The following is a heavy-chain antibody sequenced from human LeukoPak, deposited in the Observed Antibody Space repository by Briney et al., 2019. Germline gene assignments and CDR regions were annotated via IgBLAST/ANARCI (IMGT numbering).Heavy chain of an antibody. D-gene: IGHD3-22*01. V-gene: IGHV2-5*01. CDR3: AHVPDPDYYDSSGYTYYYGMDV. CDR2: LSSRDDK. Sequence: CGPSQATATPTLTPTCTFSGISLSTREVSVGWRRQPSGKALEWLALLSSRDDKRYRPSLRSRLTITKNTSKKQVVHTMTNMDPVDTATCYCAHVPDPDYYDSSGYTYYYGMDVGGQGTTVTVFS. CDR1: GISLSTREVS. J-gene: IGHJ6*02.